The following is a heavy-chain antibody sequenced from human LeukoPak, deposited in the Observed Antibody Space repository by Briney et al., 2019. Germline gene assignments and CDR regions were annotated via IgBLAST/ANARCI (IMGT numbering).Heavy chain of an antibody. V-gene: IGHV4-31*03. Sequence: SETLSLTCTVSGGPISCGGYYWSWIRQHPGKGLEWIGYIYYSGSTYYNPSLKSRVTISVDTSKNQFSLKLSSVTAADTAVYYCARDGGSDSYGSYYFDYWGQGTLVTVSS. CDR2: IYYSGST. CDR1: GGPISCGGYY. J-gene: IGHJ4*02. D-gene: IGHD5-18*01. CDR3: ARDGGSDSYGSYYFDY.